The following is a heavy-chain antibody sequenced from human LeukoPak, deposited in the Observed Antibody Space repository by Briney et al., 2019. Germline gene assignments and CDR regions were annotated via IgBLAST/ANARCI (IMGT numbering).Heavy chain of an antibody. CDR1: GYTFTSYY. Sequence: ASVKVSCKASGYTFTSYYMHWVRQAPGQGLEWMGIINPSGGSTSYAQKFQGRVTMTRDTSTSIVYMELSSLRSEDTAVYYCARAPYSSSWTPHGLTAFDIWGQGTMVTVSS. CDR2: INPSGGST. D-gene: IGHD6-13*01. V-gene: IGHV1-46*01. J-gene: IGHJ3*02. CDR3: ARAPYSSSWTPHGLTAFDI.